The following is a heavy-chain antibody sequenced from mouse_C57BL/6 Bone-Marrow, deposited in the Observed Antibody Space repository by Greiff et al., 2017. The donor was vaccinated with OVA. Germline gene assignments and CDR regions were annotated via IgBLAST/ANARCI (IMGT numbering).Heavy chain of an antibody. V-gene: IGHV5-17*01. D-gene: IGHD2-3*01. CDR2: ISSGGSTI. CDR3: ASNPIYDGYYSFDY. J-gene: IGHJ2*01. Sequence: VQLQQSGGGLVKPGGSLKLSCAASGFTFSDYGMHWVRQAPEKGLEWVAYISSGGSTIYYADTVKGRFTISRDNAKNTLFLQMTSLRSEDTAMYYCASNPIYDGYYSFDYWGKGTTLTVSS. CDR1: GFTFSDYG.